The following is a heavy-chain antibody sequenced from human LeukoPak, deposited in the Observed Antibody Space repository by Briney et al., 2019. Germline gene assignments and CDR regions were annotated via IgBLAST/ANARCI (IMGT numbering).Heavy chain of an antibody. CDR3: AGYSGTSGYYRIDY. CDR2: IYQVGTT. Sequence: SETLSLTCTVSSISSGYYWGWIRQPPGKGLEWIGTIYQVGTTYCNPSLKSRVTISVDTSKNQFSLKLSSVTAADTAVYYCAGYSGTSGYYRIDYWGQGTLVTVSS. CDR1: SISSGYY. D-gene: IGHD3-22*01. V-gene: IGHV4-38-2*02. J-gene: IGHJ4*02.